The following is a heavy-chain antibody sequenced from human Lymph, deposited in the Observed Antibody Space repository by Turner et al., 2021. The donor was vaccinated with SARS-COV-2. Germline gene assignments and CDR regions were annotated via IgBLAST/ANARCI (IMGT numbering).Heavy chain of an antibody. J-gene: IGHJ4*02. CDR2: IRGSGGST. D-gene: IGHD2-21*01. CDR3: AKDRWTISEGYFDY. V-gene: IGHV3-23*01. CDR1: GFTFSSYA. Sequence: EVQLLESGGGLVQPGGSLRLPCAATGFTFSSYAMSWVRQAPGKGLEWVSSIRGSGGSTYYADSVKGRLTISRDNSKNTLYLQMNSLRAEDTAVYYCAKDRWTISEGYFDYWGQGTLVTVSS.